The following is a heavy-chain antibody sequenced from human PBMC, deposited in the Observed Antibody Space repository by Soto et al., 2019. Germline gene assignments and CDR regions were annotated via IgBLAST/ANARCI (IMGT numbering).Heavy chain of an antibody. CDR2: IIPIFGTA. D-gene: IGHD1-26*01. Sequence: SVKVSCKASGGTFSSYAISWVRQAPGQGLEWMGGIIPIFGTANYAQKFQGRVTITADESTSTAYMELSSLRSEDTAVYYCASYSGSYTPSPFDYWGQGTLVTVSS. V-gene: IGHV1-69*13. CDR3: ASYSGSYTPSPFDY. J-gene: IGHJ4*02. CDR1: GGTFSSYA.